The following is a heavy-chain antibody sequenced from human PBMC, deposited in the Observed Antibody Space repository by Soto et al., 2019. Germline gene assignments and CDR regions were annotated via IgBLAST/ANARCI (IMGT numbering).Heavy chain of an antibody. Sequence: GGSLRLSCAASGFTFSSYAMSWVRQAPGKGLEWVSAISGSGGSTYYADSVKGRFTISRDNSKNTLYLQMNSLRAEDTAVYYCAKVHDPSIAVAGRDFYYFDYWGQGTLVTVSS. CDR1: GFTFSSYA. CDR2: ISGSGGST. J-gene: IGHJ4*02. CDR3: AKVHDPSIAVAGRDFYYFDY. D-gene: IGHD6-19*01. V-gene: IGHV3-23*01.